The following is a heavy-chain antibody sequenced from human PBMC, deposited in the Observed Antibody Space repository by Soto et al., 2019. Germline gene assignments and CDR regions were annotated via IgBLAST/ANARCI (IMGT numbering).Heavy chain of an antibody. D-gene: IGHD2-15*01. J-gene: IGHJ5*02. CDR1: GGSISSGDYY. CDR3: ARGLVVAATNWFDP. Sequence: QVQLQESGPGLVKPSQTLSLTCTVSGGSISSGDYYWSWILQPPGKGLEWIGYIYYSGSTYYNPSLKSRVTISVDTSKNQFSLKLSSVTAADKAVYYCARGLVVAATNWFDPWGQGTLVTVSS. CDR2: IYYSGST. V-gene: IGHV4-30-4*01.